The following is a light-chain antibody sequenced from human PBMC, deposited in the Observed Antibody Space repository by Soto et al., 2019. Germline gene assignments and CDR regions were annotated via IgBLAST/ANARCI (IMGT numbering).Light chain of an antibody. CDR1: QSISRW. V-gene: IGKV1-5*01. CDR2: DAY. CDR3: HSRS. Sequence: IKMTQSPSTLSASVGDRDTITCRASQSISRWLALYQQKPGKAPKLLIYDAYNLESGVTSRFSGSGSGTEFTLTISRLQPDDFATYFCHSRSFGQGTRLEI. J-gene: IGKJ5*01.